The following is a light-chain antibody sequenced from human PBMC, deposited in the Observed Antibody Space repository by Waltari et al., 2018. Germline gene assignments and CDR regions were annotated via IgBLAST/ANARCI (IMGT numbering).Light chain of an antibody. CDR2: WAS. V-gene: IGKV4-1*01. Sequence: DIVMTQSPDYLAVSLGERATINCKSSRSVLYSSNSKNYLAWYQQKPGQPPNLLIYWASTRESGVPDRFSGSGSGTDFTLTISSLQAEDVAVYFCQQYYSSPPAFGQGTKVEIK. CDR1: RSVLYSSNSKNY. CDR3: QQYYSSPPA. J-gene: IGKJ1*01.